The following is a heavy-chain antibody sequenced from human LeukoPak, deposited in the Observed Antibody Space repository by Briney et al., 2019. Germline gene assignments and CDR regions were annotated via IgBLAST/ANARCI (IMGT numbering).Heavy chain of an antibody. D-gene: IGHD3-3*01. Sequence: SETLSLTCTVSGGSISSGGYYWCWIRQPPGKGLEWIGYIYHSGSTYYNPSLKSRVTISVDRSKNQFSLKLSSVTAADTAVYYCARSFYYDFWSGYPPGAFDIWGQGTMVTVSS. CDR1: GGSISSGGYY. CDR2: IYHSGST. CDR3: ARSFYYDFWSGYPPGAFDI. V-gene: IGHV4-30-2*01. J-gene: IGHJ3*02.